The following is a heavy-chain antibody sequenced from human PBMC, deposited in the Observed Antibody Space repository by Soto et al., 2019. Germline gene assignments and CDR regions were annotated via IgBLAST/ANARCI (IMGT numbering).Heavy chain of an antibody. J-gene: IGHJ4*02. D-gene: IGHD3-3*01. CDR1: GYTFTSYG. CDR2: ISAYNGNT. Sequence: GASVKVSCKASGYTFTSYGISWVRQAPGQGLEWMGWISAYNGNTNYAQKLQGRVTMTTDTSTSTAYMELRSLRSDDTAVYYCARGPSPVLRFLEWVSPSPGSGISNNLDYWGQGTLVTVSS. CDR3: ARGPSPVLRFLEWVSPSPGSGISNNLDY. V-gene: IGHV1-18*01.